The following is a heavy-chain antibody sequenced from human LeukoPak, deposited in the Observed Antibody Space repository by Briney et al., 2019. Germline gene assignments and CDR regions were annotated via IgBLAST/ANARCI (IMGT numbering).Heavy chain of an antibody. Sequence: GESLMIPCKGSGYSFTSYWIGWVRQLPGKGLEGMGITYPGDSDTRYSPSFQGQVTISADKSISTAYLQWSSLKASDTAMYYCASLPRGYRSSTSCSTGYFQHWGQGTLVTVPS. CDR3: ASLPRGYRSSTSCSTGYFQH. D-gene: IGHD2-2*01. J-gene: IGHJ1*01. CDR1: GYSFTSYW. V-gene: IGHV5-51*01. CDR2: TYPGDSDT.